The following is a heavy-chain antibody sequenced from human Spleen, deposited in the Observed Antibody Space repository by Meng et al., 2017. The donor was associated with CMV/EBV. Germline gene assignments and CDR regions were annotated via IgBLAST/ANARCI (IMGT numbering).Heavy chain of an antibody. J-gene: IGHJ4*02. D-gene: IGHD3-3*01. V-gene: IGHV1-8*01. CDR2: MNPNSGNT. Sequence: ASIEVSSKASVYTFTSYDINWVRQATGQGLEWMGWMNPNSGNTGYAQKFQGRVTMTRNTSISTAYMELSSLRSEDTAVYYCARVNYDFWSGPSYYFDYWGQGTLVTVSS. CDR3: ARVNYDFWSGPSYYFDY. CDR1: VYTFTSYD.